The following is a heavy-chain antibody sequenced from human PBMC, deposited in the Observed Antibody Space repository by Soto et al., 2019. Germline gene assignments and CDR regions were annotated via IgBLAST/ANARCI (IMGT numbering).Heavy chain of an antibody. D-gene: IGHD2-15*01. Sequence: GESLKISCKGSGYSFTNYWIVWVRQMPGKGLEWMGMIYPGDSDTRYSPSFQGQVTISADKSITTAYLQWNSLKASDTAIYYCARRSAGNLGGMDVWGQGTTVTVSS. CDR1: GYSFTNYW. V-gene: IGHV5-51*01. J-gene: IGHJ6*02. CDR2: IYPGDSDT. CDR3: ARRSAGNLGGMDV.